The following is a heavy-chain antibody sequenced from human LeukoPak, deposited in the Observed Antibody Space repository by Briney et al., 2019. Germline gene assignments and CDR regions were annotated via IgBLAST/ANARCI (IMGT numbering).Heavy chain of an antibody. V-gene: IGHV3-64*01. CDR3: ARVAAAAGGPFDY. CDR1: GFTFSSYA. Sequence: PGGSLRLSCAASGFTFSSYAMHWVRQAPGKGLEYVSAISSNRGSTYYANSVKSRLTISRDNSKNTLYLQMGSLRAEDMAVYYCARVAAAAGGPFDYWGQGTLVTVSS. J-gene: IGHJ4*02. CDR2: ISSNRGST. D-gene: IGHD6-13*01.